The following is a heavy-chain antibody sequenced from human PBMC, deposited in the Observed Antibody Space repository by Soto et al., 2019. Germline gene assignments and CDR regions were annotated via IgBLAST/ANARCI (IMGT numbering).Heavy chain of an antibody. CDR2: INAGNGNT. CDR1: GYTFATYA. D-gene: IGHD1-26*01. J-gene: IGHJ3*02. Sequence: ASVKVSCKASGYTFATYAMHWVRQAPGHRLEWMGWINAGNGNTKYSQKFQGRVAITRDTSASTAYMELSSLRSEDTAVYYCARDPPSYEWEWPDAFDIWGQGTMVTVSS. CDR3: ARDPPSYEWEWPDAFDI. V-gene: IGHV1-3*01.